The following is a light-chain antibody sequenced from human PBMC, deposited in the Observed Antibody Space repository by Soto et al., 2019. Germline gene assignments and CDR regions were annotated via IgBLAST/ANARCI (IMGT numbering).Light chain of an antibody. CDR1: SGYSTYA. CDR2: INYDGTH. V-gene: IGLV4-69*01. CDR3: QSLGTGIQV. Sequence: QLVLTQSPSASASLGASVKLTCTLSSGYSTYAIAWHQQQSEKGPRFLMKINYDGTHSKGDGFLDRFSGSSSGAERHLTISSLQSEDEADYYCQSLGTGIQVFGGGTKVTVL. J-gene: IGLJ3*02.